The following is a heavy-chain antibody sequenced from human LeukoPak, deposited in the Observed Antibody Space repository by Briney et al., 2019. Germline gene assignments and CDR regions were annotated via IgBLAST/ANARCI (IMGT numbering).Heavy chain of an antibody. CDR2: FDPEDGET. CDR1: GYTLTELS. V-gene: IGHV1-24*01. CDR3: ATEGIAVAGTFDY. J-gene: IGHJ4*02. Sequence: GASVKVSCKVSGYTLTELSMHWVRQAPGKGLEWMGGFDPEDGETIYAQKFQGRVTMTEDTSTDTSYMELSSLRSEDTAVYYCATEGIAVAGTFDYWGKGTLATVSS. D-gene: IGHD6-19*01.